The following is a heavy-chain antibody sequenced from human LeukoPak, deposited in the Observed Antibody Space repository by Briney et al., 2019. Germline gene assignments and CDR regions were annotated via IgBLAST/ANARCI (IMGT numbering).Heavy chain of an antibody. D-gene: IGHD6-13*01. Sequence: PGGSLRLSCAASGFTFSSYSMIWVRQAPGKGLEWVSSISSSSSYIYYADSVKGRFTISRDNAKNSLYLQMNSLRAEDTAVYYCARVPPIAAAGTDDDYWGQGTLVTVSS. CDR3: ARVPPIAAAGTDDDY. CDR1: GFTFSSYS. V-gene: IGHV3-21*01. CDR2: ISSSSSYI. J-gene: IGHJ4*02.